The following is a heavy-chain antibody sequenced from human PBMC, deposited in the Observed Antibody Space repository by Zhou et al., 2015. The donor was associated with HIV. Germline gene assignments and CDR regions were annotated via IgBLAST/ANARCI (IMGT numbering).Heavy chain of an antibody. Sequence: QVQLVQSGAEVKKPGASVKVSCKASGYAFTSYGISWVRQAPGQGLEWMGWISAYNGNTNYAQKLQGRVTMTTDTSTSTAYMELRSLRADDTAVYYXARVGPERGYFDWNSHEMSFDIVGPRDKWSPSLQ. V-gene: IGHV1-18*01. J-gene: IGHJ3*02. D-gene: IGHD3-9*01. CDR3: ARVGPERGYFDWNSHEMSFDI. CDR2: ISAYNGNT. CDR1: GYAFTSYG.